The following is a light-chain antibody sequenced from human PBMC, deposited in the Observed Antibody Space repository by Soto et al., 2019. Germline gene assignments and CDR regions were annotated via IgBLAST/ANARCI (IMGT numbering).Light chain of an antibody. V-gene: IGKV3-11*01. Sequence: EIVLTQSPATLSLSPGERATLSCRASQSVSSYLAWYQQKTGQAPRLLIYDAYNRATVIPARFSGSRSGTDFTLTSRSLEPEDFAVYYCQQRSNWPLFGGGTKVQIK. CDR1: QSVSSY. CDR2: DAY. CDR3: QQRSNWPL. J-gene: IGKJ4*01.